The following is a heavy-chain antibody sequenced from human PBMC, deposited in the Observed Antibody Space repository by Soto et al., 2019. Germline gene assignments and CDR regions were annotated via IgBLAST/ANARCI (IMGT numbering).Heavy chain of an antibody. CDR2: IYYSGST. CDR1: GGSISSYY. CDR3: ARDRGIDYVWGSYRYTGDAFDI. D-gene: IGHD3-16*02. V-gene: IGHV4-59*01. Sequence: SSETLSLTCTVSGGSISSYYWSWIRQPPGKGLEWIGYIYYSGSTNYNPSLKSRVTISVDTSKNQFSLKLSSVTAADTAVYYCARDRGIDYVWGSYRYTGDAFDIWGQGTMVTVSS. J-gene: IGHJ3*02.